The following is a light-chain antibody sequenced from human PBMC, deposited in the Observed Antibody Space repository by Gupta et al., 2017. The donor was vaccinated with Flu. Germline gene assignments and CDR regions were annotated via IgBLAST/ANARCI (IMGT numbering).Light chain of an antibody. Sequence: DIQLTQSPSFLPASVGDRVALTCRARQAISHSLAWYQQKAGEGPKLLIYAGSTMHTVVPSRFSGSGSGTEFTLTISSLQPEDFGIYYCQRDYPYPVTFGGGTKVEIK. J-gene: IGKJ4*01. CDR3: QRDYPYPVT. CDR2: AGS. V-gene: IGKV1-9*01. CDR1: QAISHS.